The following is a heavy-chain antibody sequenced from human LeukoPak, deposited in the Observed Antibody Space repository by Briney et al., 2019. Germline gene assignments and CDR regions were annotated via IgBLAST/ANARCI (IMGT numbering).Heavy chain of an antibody. CDR3: ARGSGYYDSSGYYNFDY. Sequence: ASVKVSCKASGYTFTGYYMPWVRQAPGQGLEWMGWVNPNSGGTKYAQKFQDRVTMTRDTSISTAYMELSRLRSDDTAVYYCARGSGYYDSSGYYNFDYWGQGTLVTVSS. D-gene: IGHD3-22*01. V-gene: IGHV1-2*02. CDR2: VNPNSGGT. CDR1: GYTFTGYY. J-gene: IGHJ4*02.